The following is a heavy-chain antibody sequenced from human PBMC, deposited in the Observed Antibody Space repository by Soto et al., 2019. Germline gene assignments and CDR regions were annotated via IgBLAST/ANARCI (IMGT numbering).Heavy chain of an antibody. CDR1: GGSISSSSYY. V-gene: IGHV4-39*01. J-gene: IGHJ3*02. CDR3: ARSYDYVWGSDHDAFDI. Sequence: SETLSLTCTVSGGSISSSSYYRGWIRQPPGKGLEWIGSIYYSGSTYYNPSLKSRVTISVDTSKNQFSLKLSSVTAADTAVYYCARSYDYVWGSDHDAFDIWGQGTMVTVSS. CDR2: IYYSGST. D-gene: IGHD3-16*01.